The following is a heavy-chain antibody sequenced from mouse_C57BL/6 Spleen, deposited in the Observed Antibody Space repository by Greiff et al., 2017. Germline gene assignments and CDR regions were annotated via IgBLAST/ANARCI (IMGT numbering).Heavy chain of an antibody. CDR2: FYPGDGDT. Sequence: VQLQQSGPELVKPGASVKISCKASGYAFSSSWMNWVKQRPGKGLEWIGRFYPGDGDTNYNGKFKGKATLSADKSSSTAYMQLSSLTSEDSAVYFCAREGDDYVFAYWGQGTLVTVSA. CDR1: GYAFSSSW. J-gene: IGHJ3*01. V-gene: IGHV1-82*01. D-gene: IGHD2-4*01. CDR3: AREGDDYVFAY.